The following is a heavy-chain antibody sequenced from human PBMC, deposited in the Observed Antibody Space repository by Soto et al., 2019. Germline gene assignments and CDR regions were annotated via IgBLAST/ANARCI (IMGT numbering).Heavy chain of an antibody. Sequence: QVQLVQSGAEVKKPGASVKVSCKASGYTFTSYGISWVRQAPGQGLEWMGWISAYNGNTNYAQKPQGRVTMTTDTSTSTAYMELRSLRSDDTAVYYCARSTIFGVVSTPPHNDYWGQGTLVTVSS. CDR3: ARSTIFGVVSTPPHNDY. V-gene: IGHV1-18*01. CDR2: ISAYNGNT. CDR1: GYTFTSYG. J-gene: IGHJ4*02. D-gene: IGHD3-3*01.